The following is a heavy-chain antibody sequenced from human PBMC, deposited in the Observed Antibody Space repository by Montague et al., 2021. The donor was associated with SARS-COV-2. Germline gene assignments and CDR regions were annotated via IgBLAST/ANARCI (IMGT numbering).Heavy chain of an antibody. CDR1: GFSLRTSGMC. CDR2: IDWDDDK. V-gene: IGHV2-70*01. D-gene: IGHD6-19*01. Sequence: PALVKPTQTLTLTCTFSGFSLRTSGMCVSWIRQPPGKALEWLALIDWDDDKYYSTSLKTRLTISKDTSKNQVVLTMTNMDPVDTATYYCARISAWYSSGWSAFDYWGQGTLVTVSP. CDR3: ARISAWYSSGWSAFDY. J-gene: IGHJ4*02.